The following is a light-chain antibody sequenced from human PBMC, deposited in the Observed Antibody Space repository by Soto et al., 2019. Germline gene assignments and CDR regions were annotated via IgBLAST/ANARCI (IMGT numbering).Light chain of an antibody. CDR3: QQRSDWPPRVS. Sequence: EIVLTQSPGTLSLSPGESATLSCRASQSVGSYLAWYQQKPGQAPRLLIYDASNRATGIPARFSGSGSGTDFTLAISSLEPEDFAVYYCQQRSDWPPRVSFGGGTKVDI. V-gene: IGKV3-11*01. CDR1: QSVGSY. CDR2: DAS. J-gene: IGKJ4*01.